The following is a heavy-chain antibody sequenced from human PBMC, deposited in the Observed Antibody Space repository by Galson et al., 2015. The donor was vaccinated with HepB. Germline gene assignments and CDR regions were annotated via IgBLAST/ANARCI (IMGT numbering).Heavy chain of an antibody. CDR1: GFTFSSYA. CDR3: ARSPRGSYYFVVAEYFQY. Sequence: SLRLSCAASGFTFSSYAMSWVRQAPGKGLEWVAAISGSGGSTYYPDSVKGRFTISRDNSKSTLYLQMNSQRAEDTAVFYCARSPRGSYYFVVAEYFQYWGQGTLVTVSS. CDR2: ISGSGGST. J-gene: IGHJ1*01. D-gene: IGHD1-26*01. V-gene: IGHV3-23*01.